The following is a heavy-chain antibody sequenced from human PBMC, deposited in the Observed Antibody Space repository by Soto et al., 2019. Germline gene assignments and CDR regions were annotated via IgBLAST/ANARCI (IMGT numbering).Heavy chain of an antibody. CDR2: IDPSDSYI. V-gene: IGHV5-10-1*01. D-gene: IGHD5-18*01. CDR3: ARSKDTAMVRNYYFGMDV. CDR1: GYSFTSYW. J-gene: IGHJ6*02. Sequence: PGESLKISCNSSGYSFTSYWITWVRQMPCKGVEWMGRIDPSDSYIDYSPSFQGHVTISIDKSISTAYLKWSSLKASDTATYYCARSKDTAMVRNYYFGMDVWGQGTTVTVSS.